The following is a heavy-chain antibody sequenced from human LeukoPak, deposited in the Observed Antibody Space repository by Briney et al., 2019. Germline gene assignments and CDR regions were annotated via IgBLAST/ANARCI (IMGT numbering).Heavy chain of an antibody. J-gene: IGHJ4*02. Sequence: SGGSLRLSCDVFGVPFSRFDVNWVRLTPGKGLEWLAYVSASGDTTNYADSVRGRFSISRHNTGDSVLLQMNSLGVGETGLYYCATSAAINLGALALVAFEFWGQGTQVTVAS. CDR3: ATSAAINLGALALVAFEF. CDR1: GVPFSRFD. D-gene: IGHD3-16*02. CDR2: VSASGDTT. V-gene: IGHV3-23*01.